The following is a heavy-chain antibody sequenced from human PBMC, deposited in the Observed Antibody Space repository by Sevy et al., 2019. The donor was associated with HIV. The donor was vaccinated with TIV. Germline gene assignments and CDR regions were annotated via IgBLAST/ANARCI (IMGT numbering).Heavy chain of an antibody. V-gene: IGHV3-33*01. CDR1: GFTFSSYG. CDR3: ARVGAKGAHGSVGVRFQYYHYYGMDV. CDR2: IWYDGSNK. Sequence: GGSLRLSCAASGFTFSSYGMHWVRQAPGKGLEWVAVIWYDGSNKYYADSVKGRFTISRDNSKNTLYLQMNSLRAEDTAEYYCARVGAKGAHGSVGVRFQYYHYYGMDVWGQGTTVTVSS. J-gene: IGHJ6*02. D-gene: IGHD2-8*01.